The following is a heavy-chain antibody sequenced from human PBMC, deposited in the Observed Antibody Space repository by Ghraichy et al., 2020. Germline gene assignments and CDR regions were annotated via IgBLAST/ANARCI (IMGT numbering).Heavy chain of an antibody. V-gene: IGHV2-5*02. CDR3: ARIGDSHAFDM. CDR1: VFSLNTRGVG. D-gene: IGHD4-17*01. Sequence: SGPTLVKPTQTLTLTCTFSVFSLNTRGVGVGWIRQPPGKALEWLALIYWEDDKRYSPYLKTRLTITKDTSRNQLVLAMTNMDPVDTATYYCARIGDSHAFDMWGQGTMVTVSS. J-gene: IGHJ3*02. CDR2: IYWEDDK.